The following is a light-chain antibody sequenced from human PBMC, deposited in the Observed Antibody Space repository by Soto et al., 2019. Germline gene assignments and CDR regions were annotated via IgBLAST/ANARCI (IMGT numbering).Light chain of an antibody. CDR2: DAY. CDR1: QGVSRY. Sequence: EIVLTQSPATLSLSPGERATLSCRASQGVSRYLAWYQQKPGQSPRLLIYDAYNRATGIQARFSGSGSGTDFSLTISSLEPEDFAVYYCQQRSNWRWSFGQGTKVDIK. CDR3: QQRSNWRWS. V-gene: IGKV3-11*01. J-gene: IGKJ1*01.